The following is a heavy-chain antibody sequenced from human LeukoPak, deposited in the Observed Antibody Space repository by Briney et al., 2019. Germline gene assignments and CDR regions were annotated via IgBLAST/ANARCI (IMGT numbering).Heavy chain of an antibody. CDR2: INPNSGGT. CDR1: GCSFTGYY. V-gene: IGHV1-2*06. D-gene: IGHD5-12*01. J-gene: IGHJ4*02. CDR3: ARGYSGYDYVFSY. Sequence: ASVKVSCKDSGCSFTGYYMHWVRQAPGQGLEWMGRINPNSGGTNYAQKFQGRVTMTRDTSISTAYMELSRLRSDDTAVYYCARGYSGYDYVFSYWGQGTLVTVSS.